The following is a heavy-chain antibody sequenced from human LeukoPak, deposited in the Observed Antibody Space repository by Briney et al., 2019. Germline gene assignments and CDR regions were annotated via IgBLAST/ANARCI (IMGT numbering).Heavy chain of an antibody. Sequence: PGRSLRLSCAASGFTFSSYAMHWVRQAPGKGLEWVAVISYDGSNKYYADSVKGRFTISRDNSKNTLYLQTNSLRAEDTAVYYCARAASAARYNWFDPWGQGTLVTVSS. D-gene: IGHD2-15*01. CDR1: GFTFSSYA. V-gene: IGHV3-30*01. CDR3: ARAASAARYNWFDP. J-gene: IGHJ5*02. CDR2: ISYDGSNK.